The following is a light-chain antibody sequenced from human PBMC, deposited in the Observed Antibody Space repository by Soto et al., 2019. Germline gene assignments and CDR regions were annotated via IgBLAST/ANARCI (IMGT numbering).Light chain of an antibody. V-gene: IGKV3-11*01. J-gene: IGKJ1*01. CDR2: DVS. CDR1: ESVTNY. CDR3: QQRSDWPWT. Sequence: PGERGPLSCRASESVTNYLAWYQQKPGQAPRLLVYDVSNRATGTPARFSGSGSGTDFTLTISNLEPEDFAVYYCQQRSDWPWTFGQGTKVDIK.